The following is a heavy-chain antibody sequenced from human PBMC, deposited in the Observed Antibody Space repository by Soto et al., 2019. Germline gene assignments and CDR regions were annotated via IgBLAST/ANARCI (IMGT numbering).Heavy chain of an antibody. Sequence: KQSQTLSLPCTVSGGSISSYYWSWIRQPPGKGLEWIGYIYYSGSTNYNPSLKSRVTISVDTSKNQFSLKLSSVTAADTAVYYCARAFSEQQLVNYSYYYYMDVWGKGTTVTVSS. CDR3: ARAFSEQQLVNYSYYYYMDV. CDR2: IYYSGST. J-gene: IGHJ6*03. CDR1: GGSISSYY. D-gene: IGHD6-13*01. V-gene: IGHV4-59*01.